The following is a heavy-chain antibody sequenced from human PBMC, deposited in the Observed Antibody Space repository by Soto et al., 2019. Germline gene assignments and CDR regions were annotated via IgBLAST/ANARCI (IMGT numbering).Heavy chain of an antibody. V-gene: IGHV3-53*01. J-gene: IGHJ3*02. D-gene: IGHD3-22*01. CDR2: IYSGGST. CDR3: ASGNLHSSGYLNAFDI. CDR1: GFTVSSNY. Sequence: GSLRLSCAASGFTVSSNYMSWVRQAPGKGLEWVSVIYSGGSTYYADSVKGRFTISRDNSKNTLYLQMNSLRAEDTAVYYCASGNLHSSGYLNAFDIWGQGTMVIVSS.